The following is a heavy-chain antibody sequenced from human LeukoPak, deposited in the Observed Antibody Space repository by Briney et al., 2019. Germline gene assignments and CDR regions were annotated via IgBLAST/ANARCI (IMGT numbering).Heavy chain of an antibody. J-gene: IGHJ6*02. CDR2: ISAYNGNT. Sequence: GASVKVSCKASGYTFTSYGISWVRQAPGQGLEWMGWISAYNGNTNYAQKFQGRVTMTRDTSTSTVYMELSSLRSEDTAVYYCARDPPLRFLEWLLSHPPPLDYGMDVWGQGTTVTVSS. CDR1: GYTFTSYG. D-gene: IGHD3-3*01. CDR3: ARDPPLRFLEWLLSHPPPLDYGMDV. V-gene: IGHV1-18*01.